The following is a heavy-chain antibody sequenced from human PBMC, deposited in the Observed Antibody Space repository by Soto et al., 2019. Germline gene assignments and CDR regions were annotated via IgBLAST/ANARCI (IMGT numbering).Heavy chain of an antibody. Sequence: EVQLVESRGGLVKPGGSLRLSCAASGFTFSSYSMNWVRQAPGKGLEWVSSISSSSYIYYADSVKGRFTISRDNAKNSLYLQMNSLRAEDTAVYYCARARRWAGIAVAGVYYYGMDVWGQGTTVTVSS. CDR1: GFTFSSYS. D-gene: IGHD6-19*01. CDR3: ARARRWAGIAVAGVYYYGMDV. CDR2: ISSSSYI. V-gene: IGHV3-21*01. J-gene: IGHJ6*02.